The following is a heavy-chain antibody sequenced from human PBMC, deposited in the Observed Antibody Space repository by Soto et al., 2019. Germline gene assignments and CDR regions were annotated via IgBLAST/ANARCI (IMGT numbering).Heavy chain of an antibody. D-gene: IGHD1-26*01. V-gene: IGHV3-30*18. CDR2: ISYEGNNT. CDR1: GFTLSSYR. Sequence: SLRLSCAASGFTLSSYRMHCVRHAPSQGLEKVAIISYEGNNTYYAENVKGRITIYRDNSNNTQYLQMNSLRAEDTFVYYCAKEGGLSGSYYISSSYYFDYWGQGP. J-gene: IGHJ4*02. CDR3: AKEGGLSGSYYISSSYYFDY.